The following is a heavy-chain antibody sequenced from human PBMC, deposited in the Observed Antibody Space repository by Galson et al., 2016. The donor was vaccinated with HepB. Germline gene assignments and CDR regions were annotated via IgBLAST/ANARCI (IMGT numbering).Heavy chain of an antibody. V-gene: IGHV4-59*01. Sequence: SETLSLTCTVSGGSISSYYWSWIRQPPGKELEWIGYISYSGSTNYKPSLQSRVTISVDTSQNQFSLKLSSVTAADTAVYYCARAPHYWDSSGYSHYFDSWGQGTLVTVSS. D-gene: IGHD3-22*01. CDR1: GGSISSYY. J-gene: IGHJ4*02. CDR2: ISYSGST. CDR3: ARAPHYWDSSGYSHYFDS.